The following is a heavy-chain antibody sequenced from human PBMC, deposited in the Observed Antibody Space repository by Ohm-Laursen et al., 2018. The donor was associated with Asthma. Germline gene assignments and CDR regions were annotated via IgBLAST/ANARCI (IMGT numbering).Heavy chain of an antibody. CDR1: GLTSNSYW. CDR2: ISLHGSSI. J-gene: IGHJ6*02. CDR3: ASTSSYSYYYGMDV. Sequence: SLRLSCAASGLTSNSYWMHWFRQAPGQGLVWVSRISLHGSSISHADSVKGRFTISTDSAKNTLYLQMNSLRPEDTAVYYCASTSSYSYYYGMDVWGQGTTVIVSS. V-gene: IGHV3-74*01.